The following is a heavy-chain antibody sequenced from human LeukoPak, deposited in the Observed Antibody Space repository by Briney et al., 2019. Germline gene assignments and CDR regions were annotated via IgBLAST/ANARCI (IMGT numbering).Heavy chain of an antibody. D-gene: IGHD3/OR15-3a*01. CDR1: GGSTTGYY. Sequence: SETLSLTCTVPGGSTTGYYWCWSRHPLGERLEWIGYIYYTGSTNYNSSLQSRVTISVATSKNQFSLTVRSVTAADTAVYYCARVDSRYYFDSWGQGSLVTVSS. CDR3: ARVDSRYYFDS. J-gene: IGHJ4*02. V-gene: IGHV4-59*01. CDR2: IYYTGST.